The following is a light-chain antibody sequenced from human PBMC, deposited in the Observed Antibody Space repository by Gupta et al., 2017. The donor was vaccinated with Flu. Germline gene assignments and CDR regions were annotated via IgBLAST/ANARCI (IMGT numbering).Light chain of an antibody. CDR2: LGS. CDR3: MQGEHWPWT. Sequence: DTHGHPAAISCRARHVLVDSDANTYLNWFQQRPGRSPMRLIHLGSSRDSGVPDRFSGSGSGTYLTLRISRGEADDVGVYYCMQGEHWPWTFGQGTKVEI. J-gene: IGKJ1*01. V-gene: IGKV2-30*01. CDR1: HVLVDSDANTY.